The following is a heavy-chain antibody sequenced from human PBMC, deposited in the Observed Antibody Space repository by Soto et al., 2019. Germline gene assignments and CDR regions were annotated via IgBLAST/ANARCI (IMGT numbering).Heavy chain of an antibody. J-gene: IGHJ4*02. CDR1: GGSISSGDYY. V-gene: IGHV4-30-4*01. CDR3: ASRHSSPYFDY. Sequence: QVQLQESGPGLVKPSQTLSLTCTVSGGSISSGDYYWSWIRQPPGKVLEWNGSIYNRGSTYYNPSPQRRIPRSVDTAKNQFSRKLNSVTAADTAVYYCASRHSSPYFDYWGQGTLVTVSS. D-gene: IGHD6-13*01. CDR2: IYNRGST.